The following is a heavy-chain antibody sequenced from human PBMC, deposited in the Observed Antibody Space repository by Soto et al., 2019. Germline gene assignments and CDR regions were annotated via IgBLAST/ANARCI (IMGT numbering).Heavy chain of an antibody. D-gene: IGHD4-17*01. CDR1: GFTFSSYA. CDR3: ARGGPDYGKRRLYYYYGMDV. J-gene: IGHJ6*02. V-gene: IGHV3-30-3*01. Sequence: PGGSLRLSCAASGFTFSSYAMHWVRQAPGKGLEWVAVISYDGSNKYYADSVKGRFTISRDNSKNTLYLQMNSLRAEDTAVYYCARGGPDYGKRRLYYYYGMDVWGQGTTVTVSS. CDR2: ISYDGSNK.